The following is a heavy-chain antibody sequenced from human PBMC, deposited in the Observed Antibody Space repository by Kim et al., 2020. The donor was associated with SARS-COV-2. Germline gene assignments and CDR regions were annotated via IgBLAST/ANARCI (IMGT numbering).Heavy chain of an antibody. J-gene: IGHJ4*02. CDR2: ISSSSSYI. D-gene: IGHD2-2*01. CDR3: ARYCSSTSCYDY. Sequence: GGSLRLSCAASGFTFSSYSMNWVRQAPGKGLEWVSSISSSSSYIYYADSVKGRFTISRDNAKNSLYLQMNSLRAEDTAVYYCARYCSSTSCYDYWGQGTLVTVSS. V-gene: IGHV3-21*01. CDR1: GFTFSSYS.